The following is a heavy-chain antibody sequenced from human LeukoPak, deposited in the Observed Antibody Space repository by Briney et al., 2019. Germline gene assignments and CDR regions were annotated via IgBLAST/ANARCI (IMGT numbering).Heavy chain of an antibody. V-gene: IGHV4-59*01. J-gene: IGHJ6*02. Sequence: SETLSLTCTVSGGSISSYYWSRIRQPPGKGLEWIGYIYYSGSTNYNPSLKSRVTISVDTSKNQFSLKLSSVTAADTAVYYCARGGTNYYYYGMDVWGQGTTVTVSS. CDR1: GGSISSYY. CDR2: IYYSGST. D-gene: IGHD2-15*01. CDR3: ARGGTNYYYYGMDV.